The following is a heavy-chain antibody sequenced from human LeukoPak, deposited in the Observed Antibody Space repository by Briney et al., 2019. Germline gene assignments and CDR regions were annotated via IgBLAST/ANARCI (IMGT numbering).Heavy chain of an antibody. CDR2: INWTGDSK. CDR1: GFTFDDYA. D-gene: IGHD4-17*01. J-gene: IGHJ3*02. V-gene: IGHV3-20*04. CDR3: ARGPDYGDCVDGFDI. Sequence: PGGSLRLSCAASGFTFDDYAMNWVRQVPGKGLEWVSGINWTGDSKGYADSVKGRFIISRDNARNSLFLQMNSLRVDDTALYYCARGPDYGDCVDGFDIWGQGTMVTVS.